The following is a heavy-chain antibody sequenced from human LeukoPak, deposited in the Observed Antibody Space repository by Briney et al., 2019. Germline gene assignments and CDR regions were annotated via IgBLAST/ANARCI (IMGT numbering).Heavy chain of an antibody. Sequence: KLGGSLRLSCAASGFTFSNAWMSWVRQAPGKGLEWVGRIKSKTDGGTTDYAAPVKGRFTISRDDSKNTLYLQMNSLKTEDTAVYYCTTDLYGGYVGGGFWDNSDYWGQGTLVTVSS. CDR3: TTDLYGGYVGGGFWDNSDY. CDR1: GFTFSNAW. D-gene: IGHD5-12*01. V-gene: IGHV3-15*01. CDR2: IKSKTDGGTT. J-gene: IGHJ4*02.